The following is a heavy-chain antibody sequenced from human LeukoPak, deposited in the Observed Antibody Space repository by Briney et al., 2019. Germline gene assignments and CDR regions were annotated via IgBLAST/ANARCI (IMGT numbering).Heavy chain of an antibody. CDR2: ISYDGSNK. J-gene: IGHJ4*02. CDR3: ARGNREYQLLYFGY. CDR1: GLTFSSYA. Sequence: GGSLRLSCAASGLTFSSYAMHWVRQAPGKGLEWVAVISYDGSNKYYADSVKGRFTISRDNSKNTLYLQMNSLRAEDTAVYYYARGNREYQLLYFGYWGQGTLVTVSS. D-gene: IGHD2-2*01. V-gene: IGHV3-30*04.